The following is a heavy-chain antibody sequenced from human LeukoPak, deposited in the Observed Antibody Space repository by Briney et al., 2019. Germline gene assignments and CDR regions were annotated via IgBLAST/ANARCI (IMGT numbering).Heavy chain of an antibody. D-gene: IGHD3-10*01. Sequence: PSGTLSLTCAVSGGSISSSNWWSWVRQPPGKGLEWIGEIYHSGSTNYNPSLNSRVTISVDKSKNQFSLKLSSVTAADTAVYYCARLITMVRGLEDWFDPWGQGSLVTVPS. CDR2: IYHSGST. CDR1: GGSISSSNW. CDR3: ARLITMVRGLEDWFDP. J-gene: IGHJ5*02. V-gene: IGHV4-4*02.